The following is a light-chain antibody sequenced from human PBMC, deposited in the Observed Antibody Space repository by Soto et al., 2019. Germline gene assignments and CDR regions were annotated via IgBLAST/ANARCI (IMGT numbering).Light chain of an antibody. CDR1: QSVNKW. CDR2: DAS. J-gene: IGKJ1*01. Sequence: DLQMTQSPSPLSTSVGDSVPITCRASQSVNKWLAWFQQKPGKVPKLLIFDASTLQTGVPSRFGGGGSGTEFTLTISGLQPDDFATYYCQQYNSYSPWTFGPGTKVDIK. V-gene: IGKV1-5*01. CDR3: QQYNSYSPWT.